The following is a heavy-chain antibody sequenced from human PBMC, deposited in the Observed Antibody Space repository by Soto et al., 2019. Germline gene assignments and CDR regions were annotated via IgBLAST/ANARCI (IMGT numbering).Heavy chain of an antibody. J-gene: IGHJ3*01. D-gene: IGHD3-22*01. V-gene: IGHV3-23*01. Sequence: VQLLESGGGLVQPGGSLRLSCAASGFSFNNHAMTWVRQAPGKGLEWVSGISGSGSTTHYADSVKGRFTISRDNSKDTLYLQMNSLRPVDTAVYYCAKDRLMLTMVVVGAFDFWGLGTMVTVSS. CDR1: GFSFNNHA. CDR2: ISGSGSTT. CDR3: AKDRLMLTMVVVGAFDF.